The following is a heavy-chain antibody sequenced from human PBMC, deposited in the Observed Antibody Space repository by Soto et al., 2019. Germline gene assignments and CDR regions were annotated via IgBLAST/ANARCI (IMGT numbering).Heavy chain of an antibody. Sequence: SETLSLTCAVYGGSFSGYYWSWIRQPPGKGLEWIGEINHSGSTNYNPSLKSRVTISVDTSKDQFSLKLSSVTAADTAVYYCARSYYDFWSGLRTMPFDYWGQGTLVTVSS. V-gene: IGHV4-34*01. D-gene: IGHD3-3*01. CDR1: GGSFSGYY. CDR2: INHSGST. CDR3: ARSYYDFWSGLRTMPFDY. J-gene: IGHJ4*02.